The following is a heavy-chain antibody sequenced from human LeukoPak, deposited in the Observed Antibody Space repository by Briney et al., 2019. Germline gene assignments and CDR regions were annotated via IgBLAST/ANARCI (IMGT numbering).Heavy chain of an antibody. Sequence: SETLSLTCTVSGGSISSFYWSWIRQPPGKGLEWIGSVYYRGTPYYSASLKSRVTISIDTSKSQFSLKVNSVTAADTAVYYCARGNNWNDVSYFDYWGQGTLVTVSS. V-gene: IGHV4-59*12. CDR2: VYYRGTP. CDR3: ARGNNWNDVSYFDY. CDR1: GGSISSFY. J-gene: IGHJ4*02. D-gene: IGHD1-20*01.